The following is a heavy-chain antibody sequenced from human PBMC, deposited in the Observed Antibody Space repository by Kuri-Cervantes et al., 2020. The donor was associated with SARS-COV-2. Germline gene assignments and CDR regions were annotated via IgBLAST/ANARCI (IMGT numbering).Heavy chain of an antibody. CDR1: GFTFSSYW. CDR2: INSDGSST. CDR3: ARENYGSGSNFDY. D-gene: IGHD3-10*01. Sequence: GESLKISCAASGFTFSSYWMHWVRQAPGKGLVWVSRINSDGSSTSYADSVKGRFTISRDNAKNTLYLQMNSLRAEDTAVYYCARENYGSGSNFDYWGQGTLVTVSS. J-gene: IGHJ4*02. V-gene: IGHV3-74*01.